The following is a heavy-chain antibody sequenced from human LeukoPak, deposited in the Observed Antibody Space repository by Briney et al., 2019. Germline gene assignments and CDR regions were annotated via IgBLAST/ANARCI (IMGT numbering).Heavy chain of an antibody. J-gene: IGHJ4*02. CDR1: GYTFTSYD. D-gene: IGHD3-9*01. CDR3: ARALSGYYDILTGYYNPFDY. CDR2: MNPNSGNT. Sequence: GASVKVSCKASGYTFTSYDINWVRQATGQGLEWMGWMNPNSGNTGYAQKFQGRVTMTRNTSISTAYMELSSLRSEDTAVYYCARALSGYYDILTGYYNPFDYWGQGTLVTVSS. V-gene: IGHV1-8*01.